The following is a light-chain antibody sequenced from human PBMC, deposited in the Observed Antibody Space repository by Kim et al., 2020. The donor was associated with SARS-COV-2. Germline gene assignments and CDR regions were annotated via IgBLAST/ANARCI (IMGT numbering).Light chain of an antibody. CDR1: QSVSSN. V-gene: IGKV3-15*01. CDR2: GAS. Sequence: VSPGERATLSCRASQSVSSNLAWYQQKPGQPPRLLIYGASTRATGIPARFSGSASGTEFTLTISSLQSEDFAVYFCQQYKTWPLTFGGGTKVDIK. CDR3: QQYKTWPLT. J-gene: IGKJ4*01.